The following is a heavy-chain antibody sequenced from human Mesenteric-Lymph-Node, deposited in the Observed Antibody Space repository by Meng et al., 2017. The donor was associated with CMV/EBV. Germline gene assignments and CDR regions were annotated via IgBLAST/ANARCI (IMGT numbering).Heavy chain of an antibody. CDR1: GFTFSSYA. V-gene: IGHV3-30*04. J-gene: IGHJ4*02. Sequence: GGSLRLSCAASGFTFSSYAMHWVRQAPGKGLEWVAVISYDGSNKYYADSVKGRFTISRDNSKNTLYLQMNSLRAEDTAVYYCARHDAAYCGGDCYKHYFDYWGQGTLVTVSS. D-gene: IGHD2-21*01. CDR3: ARHDAAYCGGDCYKHYFDY. CDR2: ISYDGSNK.